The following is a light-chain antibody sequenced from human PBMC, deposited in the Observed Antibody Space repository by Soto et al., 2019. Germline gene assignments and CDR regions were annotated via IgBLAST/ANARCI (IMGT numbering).Light chain of an antibody. CDR2: DAS. CDR3: QQFDDYPFT. V-gene: IGKV1D-13*01. Sequence: AIQLTQSPSSLSAYVGDSVSITCRASQGISSALAWYQQKPGRAPKLLIYDASSLEGGVASRFSGSRSRTDFTLTVSSLQPEDCATYYCQQFDDYPFTFGPGTKVDIK. J-gene: IGKJ3*01. CDR1: QGISSA.